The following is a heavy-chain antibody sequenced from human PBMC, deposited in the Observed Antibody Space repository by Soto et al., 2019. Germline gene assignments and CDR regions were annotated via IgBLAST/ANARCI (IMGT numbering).Heavy chain of an antibody. CDR1: GYTLTELS. V-gene: IGHV1-24*01. Sequence: ASVKVSCKVSGYTLTELSMHWVRQAPGKGLEWMGGFDPEDGETIYAQKFQGRVTMTEDTSTDTAYMELSSLRSEDTAVYYCARSIAVAGRGINWFDPWGQGTLVTVSS. J-gene: IGHJ5*02. CDR3: ARSIAVAGRGINWFDP. CDR2: FDPEDGET. D-gene: IGHD6-19*01.